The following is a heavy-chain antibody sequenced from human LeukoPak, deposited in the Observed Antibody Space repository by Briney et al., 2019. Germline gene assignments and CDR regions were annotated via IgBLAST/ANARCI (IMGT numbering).Heavy chain of an antibody. CDR3: ARDLEFLDY. CDR2: ISYDGSNK. Sequence: GGSLRLSCAASGFTFSSYAMHWVRQAPGKGLEWVAVISYDGSNKYYADSVKGRFTISRDNSKNTLYLQMNSLRAEDTAVYYCARDLEFLDYWGQGTLVTVSS. J-gene: IGHJ4*02. D-gene: IGHD3-10*01. CDR1: GFTFSSYA. V-gene: IGHV3-30-3*01.